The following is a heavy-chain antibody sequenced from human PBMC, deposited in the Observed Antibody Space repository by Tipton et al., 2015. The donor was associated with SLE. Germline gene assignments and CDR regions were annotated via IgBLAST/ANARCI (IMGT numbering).Heavy chain of an antibody. CDR1: GGSISSSSYY. D-gene: IGHD5/OR15-5a*01. CDR2: IYYSGST. V-gene: IGHV4-39*01. Sequence: TLSLTCTVSGGSISSSSYYWGWIRQPPGKGLEWIGSIYYSGSTYYNPSLKSRVTISVDTSKNQFSLKLSSVTAADTAVYYCARGDSVPTLFDSWGQGALVTVSS. CDR3: ARGDSVPTLFDS. J-gene: IGHJ5*01.